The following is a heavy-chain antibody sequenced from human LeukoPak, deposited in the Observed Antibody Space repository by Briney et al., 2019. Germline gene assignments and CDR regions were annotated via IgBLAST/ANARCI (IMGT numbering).Heavy chain of an antibody. CDR1: GFTFSDYY. CDR2: ISSSDGTI. D-gene: IGHD5-18*01. CDR3: AGAQRGYSYRPFDY. J-gene: IGHJ4*02. Sequence: GGSLRLSCVASGFTFSDYYMSWIRQAPGKGLEWVSYISSSDGTIFYADSVKGRLTISRDNAKNSLFLQMNSLRVEDTAVYYCAGAQRGYSYRPFDYWGQGTLVTVSS. V-gene: IGHV3-11*04.